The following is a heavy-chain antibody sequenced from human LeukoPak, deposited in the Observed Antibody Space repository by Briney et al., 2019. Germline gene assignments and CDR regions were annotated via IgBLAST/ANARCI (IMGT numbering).Heavy chain of an antibody. V-gene: IGHV3-23*01. CDR2: TSLSGDGR. D-gene: IGHD2-15*01. CDR3: VKGDTGGGAIDN. CDR1: GFSLSIYG. J-gene: IGHJ4*02. Sequence: GESLRLSCAASGFSLSIYGMSCVRQAPGKGLQWVWVTSLSGDGRDYEGSVEGHFRMSRDNAKDELYLQMNSLRAEATDVYYCVKGDTGGGAIDNWGQGTLVIVSS.